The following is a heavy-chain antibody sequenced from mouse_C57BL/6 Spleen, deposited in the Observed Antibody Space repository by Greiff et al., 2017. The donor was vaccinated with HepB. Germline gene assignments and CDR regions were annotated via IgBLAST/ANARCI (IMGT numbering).Heavy chain of an antibody. J-gene: IGHJ3*01. D-gene: IGHD1-1*01. CDR3: ARHYYGSSPAWFAY. CDR1: GYTFTSYW. CDR2: IDPNSGGT. V-gene: IGHV1-72*01. Sequence: QVQLKQPGAELVKPGASVKLSCKASGYTFTSYWMHWVKQRPGRGLEWIGRIDPNSGGTKYNEKFKSKATLTVDKPSSTAYMQLSSLTSEDSAVYYCARHYYGSSPAWFAYWGQGTLVTVSA.